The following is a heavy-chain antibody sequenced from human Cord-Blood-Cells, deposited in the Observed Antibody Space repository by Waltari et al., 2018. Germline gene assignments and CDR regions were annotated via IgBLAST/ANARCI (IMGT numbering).Heavy chain of an antibody. D-gene: IGHD3-10*01. CDR3: ASTPYYYGSGSYYNYFDY. Sequence: QVQLVQSGAEVKKPGSSVKVSCKASGGTFSSYAISWVRPAPGQELEWMGGIIPIFGTANYAQKFQGRVTITADESTSTAYMELSSLRSEDTAVYYCASTPYYYGSGSYYNYFDYWGQGTLVTVSS. CDR1: GGTFSSYA. V-gene: IGHV1-69*01. CDR2: IIPIFGTA. J-gene: IGHJ4*02.